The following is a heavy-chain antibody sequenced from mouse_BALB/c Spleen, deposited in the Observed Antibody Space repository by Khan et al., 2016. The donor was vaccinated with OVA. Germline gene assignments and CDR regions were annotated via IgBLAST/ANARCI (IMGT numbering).Heavy chain of an antibody. V-gene: IGHV2-3*01. Sequence: QVQLKESGPGLVAPSQSLSITCTVSGFSLSSYGVSWVRQPPGKGLEWLGVIWGDGSTNYHSTLKSRLIISKDNSKSQVFLKLNSLQTDDTPTYYGAKFNPGYYSMDYWGQGTSVTVSS. CDR2: IWGDGST. J-gene: IGHJ4*01. CDR3: AKFNPGYYSMDY. CDR1: GFSLSSYG.